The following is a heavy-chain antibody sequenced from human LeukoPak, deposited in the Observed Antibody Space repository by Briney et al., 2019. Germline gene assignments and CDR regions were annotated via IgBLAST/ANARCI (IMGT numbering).Heavy chain of an antibody. CDR3: AGVAYSSGWYWFDP. CDR1: GFXFSTYE. Sequence: GGSLRLSCAASGFXFSTYEMNWVRQAPGKGLEWVSYISTSGDTIYYADSVKGRFTISRDNAKNSLYLQMSSLRDEDTALYYCAGVAYSSGWYWFDPWGQGTLVTVSS. D-gene: IGHD6-19*01. CDR2: ISTSGDTI. V-gene: IGHV3-48*03. J-gene: IGHJ5*02.